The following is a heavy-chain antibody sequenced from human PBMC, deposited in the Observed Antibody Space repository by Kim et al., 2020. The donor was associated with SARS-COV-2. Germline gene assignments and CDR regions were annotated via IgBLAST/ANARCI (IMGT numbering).Heavy chain of an antibody. CDR2: ISGSGDST. CDR3: AKDSDFWSGFYFDY. J-gene: IGHJ4*01. Sequence: GGSLRLSCAATGFTFSSYAMTWVRQAPGKGLEWVSSISGSGDSTYSADSVKGRFTISRDNSKNTLYLQMDSLTVEDTAVYYCAKDSDFWSGFYFDYRG. V-gene: IGHV3-23*01. D-gene: IGHD3-3*01. CDR1: GFTFSSYA.